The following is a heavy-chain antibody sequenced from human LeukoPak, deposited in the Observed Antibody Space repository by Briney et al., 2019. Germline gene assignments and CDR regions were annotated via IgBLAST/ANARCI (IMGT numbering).Heavy chain of an antibody. Sequence: ASVKVSCKASGYTFTSYYMHWVRQAPGQGLEWMGIINPSGGSTSYAQKFQGRVTMTRDMSTSTVYMELSSLRSEDTAVYYCARVFAAGWRLYYFDYWGQGTLVTVSS. J-gene: IGHJ4*02. V-gene: IGHV1-46*01. CDR3: ARVFAAGWRLYYFDY. D-gene: IGHD6-13*01. CDR1: GYTFTSYY. CDR2: INPSGGST.